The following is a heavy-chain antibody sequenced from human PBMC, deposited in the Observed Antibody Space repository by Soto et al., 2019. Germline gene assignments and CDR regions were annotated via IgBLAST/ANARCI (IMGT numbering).Heavy chain of an antibody. D-gene: IGHD3-22*01. V-gene: IGHV3-21*01. CDR3: ARDQMHDYNYDSSGYWRGAFDV. CDR2: IDSSGKFI. J-gene: IGHJ3*01. Sequence: LRLSCAASGFPFTTYTMNWVRQTPGKGLEWVSPIDSSGKFIYYADSMKGRFTISRDDAKKLLFLQMNSLRAEDTAVHYCARDQMHDYNYDSSGYWRGAFDVWGQGIRVTVSS. CDR1: GFPFTTYT.